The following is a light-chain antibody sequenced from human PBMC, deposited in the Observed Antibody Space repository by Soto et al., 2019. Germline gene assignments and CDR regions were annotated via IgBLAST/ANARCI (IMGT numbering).Light chain of an antibody. V-gene: IGLV2-14*01. J-gene: IGLJ2*01. Sequence: QSVLAQPASVSESPGQSITISCTGTSSDVGSYNYVSWYQQHPGKAPKLMIYEVSYRPSGVSNRFSGSKSGNTASLTISGLQAEDEADYYCSSFTTTTTLVVFGGGTKLTVL. CDR1: SSDVGSYNY. CDR3: SSFTTTTTLVV. CDR2: EVS.